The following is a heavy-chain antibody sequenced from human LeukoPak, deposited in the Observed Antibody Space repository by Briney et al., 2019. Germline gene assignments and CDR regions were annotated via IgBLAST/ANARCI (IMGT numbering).Heavy chain of an antibody. Sequence: PSETLPLTCAVYGGSFSRYYWSWIRQSPGKGLEWIAEIDHRGDTNYNPSVKSRVTISVDTSKNQFSLKVRSLSAADTALYYCARGATISETGYFDFWGQGTLVTVSP. CDR2: IDHRGDT. J-gene: IGHJ4*03. D-gene: IGHD5-24*01. CDR3: ARGATISETGYFDF. CDR1: GGSFSRYY. V-gene: IGHV4-34*01.